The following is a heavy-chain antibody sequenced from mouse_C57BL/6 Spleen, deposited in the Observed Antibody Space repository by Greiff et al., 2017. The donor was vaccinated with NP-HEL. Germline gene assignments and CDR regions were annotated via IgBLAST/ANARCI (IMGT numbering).Heavy chain of an antibody. D-gene: IGHD2-4*01. J-gene: IGHJ4*01. CDR3: ARYDYDGRYYAMDY. V-gene: IGHV1-81*01. CDR2: IYPRSGNT. Sequence: QVQLKESGAELARPGASVKLSCKASGYTFTSYGISWVKQRTGQGLEWIGEIYPRSGNTYYNEKFKGKATLTADKSSSTAYMELRSLTSEDSAVYFCARYDYDGRYYAMDYWGQGTSVTVSS. CDR1: GYTFTSYG.